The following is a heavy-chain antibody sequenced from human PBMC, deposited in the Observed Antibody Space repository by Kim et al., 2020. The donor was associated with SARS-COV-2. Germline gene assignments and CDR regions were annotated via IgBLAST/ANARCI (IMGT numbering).Heavy chain of an antibody. J-gene: IGHJ4*02. D-gene: IGHD6-19*01. Sequence: EYAASVKGRFTISRDDSKSIAYLQMSSLKTEDTAVYYCTRDRRYSSGLPFDYWGQGTLVTVPS. V-gene: IGHV3-49*02. CDR3: TRDRRYSSGLPFDY.